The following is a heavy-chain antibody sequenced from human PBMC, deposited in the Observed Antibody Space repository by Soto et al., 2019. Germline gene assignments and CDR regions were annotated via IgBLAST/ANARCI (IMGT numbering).Heavy chain of an antibody. J-gene: IGHJ4*02. Sequence: GSLRLSCEASGCTFSRYAMSWVRQAPGKGLEWVPAISGSGGSTYYADSVKGRFTISRDNSKNTLYLQMNSLRAEDTAVYYCAKAHAFLEWLLFDYWGQGTLVTVSS. D-gene: IGHD3-3*01. CDR1: GCTFSRYA. V-gene: IGHV3-23*01. CDR2: ISGSGGST. CDR3: AKAHAFLEWLLFDY.